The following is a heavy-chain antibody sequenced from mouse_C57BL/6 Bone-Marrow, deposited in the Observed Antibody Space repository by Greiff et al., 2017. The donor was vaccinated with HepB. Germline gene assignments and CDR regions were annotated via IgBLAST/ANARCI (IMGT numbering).Heavy chain of an antibody. CDR1: GYSFTGYY. Sequence: EVQLVESGPELVKPGASVKISCKASGYSFTGYYMNWVKQSPEKSLEWIGEINPSTGGTTYNQKFKAKATLTVDKSSSTAYMQLKSLTSEDSAVYYCGRDYSNYDWFAYWGQGTLVTVSA. J-gene: IGHJ3*01. D-gene: IGHD2-5*01. CDR2: INPSTGGT. V-gene: IGHV1-42*01. CDR3: GRDYSNYDWFAY.